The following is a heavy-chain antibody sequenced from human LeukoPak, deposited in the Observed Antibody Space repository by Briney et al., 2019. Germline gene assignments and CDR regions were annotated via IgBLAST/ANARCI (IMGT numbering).Heavy chain of an antibody. J-gene: IGHJ4*02. CDR2: ISGNGDST. D-gene: IGHD3-10*01. CDR1: GFTLSSYA. CDR3: ARGRGSYSLDY. V-gene: IGHV3-23*01. Sequence: PGGSLRLSCAASGFTLSSYAISWVRQAPGKGLEWVSAISGNGDSTYYADSVKGRLTISRDNSKNTLYLQMNSLRAEDTAVYNCARGRGSYSLDYWGQGTLVTVSS.